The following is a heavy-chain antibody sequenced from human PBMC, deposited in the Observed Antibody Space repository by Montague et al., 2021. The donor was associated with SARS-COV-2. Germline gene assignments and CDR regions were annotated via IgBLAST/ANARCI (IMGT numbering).Heavy chain of an antibody. CDR3: ARILVVGGHYFAP. Sequence: SETLSLTCTVSGGSASDYHWSWIRQSPGPGLEWIGYSGDIWRTKSNPSLNSRVTISVDTSKNEVSLKLVSVTTADTAIYFCARILVVGGHYFAPGGQGSLVIVSS. CDR2: SGDIWRT. CDR1: GGSASDYH. V-gene: IGHV4-59*02. D-gene: IGHD1-26*01. J-gene: IGHJ5*02.